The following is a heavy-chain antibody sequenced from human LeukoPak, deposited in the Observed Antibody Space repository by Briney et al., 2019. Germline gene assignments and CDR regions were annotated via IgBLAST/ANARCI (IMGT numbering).Heavy chain of an antibody. CDR3: ARSIVLMVYAWFDP. CDR1: VYTFTSYG. Sequence: AGVKVSCKPSVYTFTSYGISWVRQAPGQGLAWVGWISAYNGNTHYPQMPQGTGTLTTGTSPSTAYMELEILRSHDTAGYYCARSIVLMVYAWFDPWGQGTLVTVSS. V-gene: IGHV1-18*01. CDR2: ISAYNGNT. J-gene: IGHJ5*02. D-gene: IGHD2-8*01.